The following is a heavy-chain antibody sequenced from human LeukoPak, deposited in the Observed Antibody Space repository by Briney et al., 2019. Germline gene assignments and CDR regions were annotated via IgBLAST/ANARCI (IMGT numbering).Heavy chain of an antibody. Sequence: PSETLSLTCAVSGGSISSSNWWSWVRQPPGKGLEWIGEIYHSGSTNYNPSLKSRVTISVDKSKNQFSLKLSSVTAADTAVYYCARERKVVVAATDLNWFDPWGQGTLVTVSS. CDR1: GGSISSSNW. V-gene: IGHV4-4*02. CDR3: ARERKVVVAATDLNWFDP. CDR2: IYHSGST. J-gene: IGHJ5*02. D-gene: IGHD2-15*01.